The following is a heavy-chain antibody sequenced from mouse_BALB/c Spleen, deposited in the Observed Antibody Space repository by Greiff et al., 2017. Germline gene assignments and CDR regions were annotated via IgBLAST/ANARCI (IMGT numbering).Heavy chain of an antibody. CDR1: GYSITSGYY. Sequence: EVKLVESGPGLVKPSQSLSLTCSVTGYSITSGYYWNWIRQFPGNKLEWMGYISYDGSNNYNPSLKNRISITRDTSKNQFFLKLNSVTTEDTATYYCARNYGSSQKGYFDVWGAGTTVTVSS. V-gene: IGHV3-6*02. CDR3: ARNYGSSQKGYFDV. J-gene: IGHJ1*01. CDR2: ISYDGSN. D-gene: IGHD1-1*01.